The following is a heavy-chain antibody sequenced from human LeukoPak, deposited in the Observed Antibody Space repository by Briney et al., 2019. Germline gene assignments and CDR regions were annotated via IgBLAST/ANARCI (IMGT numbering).Heavy chain of an antibody. V-gene: IGHV1-69*06. CDR2: IIPIFGTA. CDR1: GGAFSSYA. J-gene: IGHJ6*04. Sequence: SVKVSCKASGGAFSSYAISWVRRAPGQGLEWMGGIIPIFGTANYAQKFQGRVTITADKSTSTAYMELSSLRSEDTAVYYCARAKDYDILTGREVDGMDVWGKGTTVTVSS. D-gene: IGHD3-9*01. CDR3: ARAKDYDILTGREVDGMDV.